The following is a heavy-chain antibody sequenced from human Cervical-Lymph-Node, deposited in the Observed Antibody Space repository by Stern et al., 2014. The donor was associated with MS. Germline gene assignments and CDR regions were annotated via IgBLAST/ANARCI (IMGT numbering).Heavy chain of an antibody. CDR1: GFTLSNFA. V-gene: IGHV3-23*04. D-gene: IGHD1-26*01. CDR2: ISSSCTNA. J-gene: IGHJ4*02. CDR3: AKNWLLQVAGHFDY. Sequence: EVQLVESGGRSVQPGESLRLSCAASGFTLSNFAMNWVRQAPGKGLEWVSGISSSCTNAYYADSVKGLFTVSRDNSKNTLYLQMNGLRAEDAAVYFCAKNWLLQVAGHFDYWGQGTLVTVPS.